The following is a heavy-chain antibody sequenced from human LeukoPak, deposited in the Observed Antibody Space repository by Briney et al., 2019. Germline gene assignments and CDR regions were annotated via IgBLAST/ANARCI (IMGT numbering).Heavy chain of an antibody. Sequence: GGSLRLSCAASRFTFNMYWMSWVRQAPGKGLQWVANIKQDGSAKYYVDSVKGRFTISRDNAKNSLYLQMNSLRAEDTAVYYCAKRGSSSFDYWGQGTLVTVSS. CDR2: IKQDGSAK. CDR3: AKRGSSSFDY. J-gene: IGHJ4*02. D-gene: IGHD2-2*01. V-gene: IGHV3-7*05. CDR1: RFTFNMYW.